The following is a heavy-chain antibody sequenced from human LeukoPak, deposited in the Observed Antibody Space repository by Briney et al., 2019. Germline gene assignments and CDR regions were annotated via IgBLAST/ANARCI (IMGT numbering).Heavy chain of an antibody. Sequence: GGSLRLSCAASGFTSSSYAMSWVRQAPGKGLEWVSAISGSGGSTYYADSVKGRFTISRDNSKNTLYLQMNSLRAEDTAVYYCARRYCSGGSCYHQFDYWGQGTLVTASS. D-gene: IGHD2-15*01. CDR2: ISGSGGST. CDR1: GFTSSSYA. J-gene: IGHJ4*02. V-gene: IGHV3-23*01. CDR3: ARRYCSGGSCYHQFDY.